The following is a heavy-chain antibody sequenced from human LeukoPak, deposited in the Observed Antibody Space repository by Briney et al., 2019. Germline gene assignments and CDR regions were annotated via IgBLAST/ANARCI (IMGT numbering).Heavy chain of an antibody. CDR1: GGTFSSYA. J-gene: IGHJ4*02. Sequence: PVKVSCKASGGTFSSYAISWVRQAPGQGLEWMGRIIPILGIANYAQKFQGRVTITADKSTSTAYMELSSLRSEDTAVYYCARDLGDYDSSGYAVDYWGRGTLVTVSS. CDR3: ARDLGDYDSSGYAVDY. CDR2: IIPILGIA. D-gene: IGHD3-22*01. V-gene: IGHV1-69*04.